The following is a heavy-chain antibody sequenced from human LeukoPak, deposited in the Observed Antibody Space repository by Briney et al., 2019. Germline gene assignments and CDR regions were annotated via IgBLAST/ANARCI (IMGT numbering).Heavy chain of an antibody. CDR2: TSAYNGNT. J-gene: IGHJ4*02. D-gene: IGHD4-17*01. CDR1: GYTFTSYG. Sequence: ASVKVSCKASGYTFTSYGISWVRQAPGQGLEWMGWTSAYNGNTNYAQKLQGRVTMTTDTSTSTAYMELRSLRSDDTAVYYCARGGPNYGDESGFDYWGQGTLVTVSS. V-gene: IGHV1-18*01. CDR3: ARGGPNYGDESGFDY.